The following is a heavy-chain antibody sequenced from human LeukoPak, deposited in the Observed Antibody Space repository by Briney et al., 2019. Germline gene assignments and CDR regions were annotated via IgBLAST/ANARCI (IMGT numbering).Heavy chain of an antibody. CDR3: ASDTVTRGNDAFDI. CDR1: GFTFSSYA. Sequence: GGSLRLXCAASGFTFSSYAMHWVRQAPGKGLEYVSAISSNGGSTYYANSVKGRFTISRDNSKNTLYLQMGSLRAEDMAVYYCASDTVTRGNDAFDIWGQGTMVTVSS. D-gene: IGHD4-11*01. V-gene: IGHV3-64*01. CDR2: ISSNGGST. J-gene: IGHJ3*02.